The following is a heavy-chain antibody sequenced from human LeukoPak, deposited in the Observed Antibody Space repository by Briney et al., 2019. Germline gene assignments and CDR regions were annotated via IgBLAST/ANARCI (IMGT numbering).Heavy chain of an antibody. V-gene: IGHV3-74*01. Sequence: GGSLRLSCAASGFTFSSYWMHWVRQAPGKGRVWVSRIDSDGNITSYADSVKGRFTISRDNAKNTLYLQMNSLRAEDTAVYYCARISYDSSGYYDYWGQGTLVTVSS. D-gene: IGHD3-22*01. CDR3: ARISYDSSGYYDY. J-gene: IGHJ4*02. CDR2: IDSDGNIT. CDR1: GFTFSSYW.